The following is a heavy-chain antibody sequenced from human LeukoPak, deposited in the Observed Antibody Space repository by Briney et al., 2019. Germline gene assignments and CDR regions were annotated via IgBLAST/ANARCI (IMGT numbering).Heavy chain of an antibody. CDR1: GYTFTSYG. CDR3: ARGPIIDIAIIPAADEYYYMDV. D-gene: IGHD2-2*01. V-gene: IGHV1-18*01. J-gene: IGHJ6*03. CDR2: ISAYNGNT. Sequence: ASVKVSCKASGYTFTSYGITWVRQAPGQGLEWMGWISAYNGNTNYAQKVQGRVTMTTDTSTTTAYMELRSLRSDDTAVCYCARGPIIDIAIIPAADEYYYMDVWGKGTTVTVSS.